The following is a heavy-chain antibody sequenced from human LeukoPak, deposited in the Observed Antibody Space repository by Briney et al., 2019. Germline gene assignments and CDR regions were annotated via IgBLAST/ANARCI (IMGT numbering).Heavy chain of an antibody. CDR2: IYYSGST. V-gene: IGHV4-39*07. CDR1: GGSISSSSYY. Sequence: SETLXLTCTVSGGSISSSSYYWGWIRQPPGKGLEWIGSIYYSGSTHYNPSLKSRVTISVDTSKNQFSLKLSSVTAADTAVYYCARKPIINNAWYYFDCWGQGILVAVSS. D-gene: IGHD1/OR15-1a*01. J-gene: IGHJ4*02. CDR3: ARKPIINNAWYYFDC.